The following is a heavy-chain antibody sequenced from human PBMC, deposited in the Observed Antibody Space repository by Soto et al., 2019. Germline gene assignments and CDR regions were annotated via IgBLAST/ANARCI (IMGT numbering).Heavy chain of an antibody. CDR1: GFTFSSYS. V-gene: IGHV3-30*03. Sequence: VQLVESGGGLVQPGGSLRLSCAASGFTFSSYSMNWVRQAPGQGLEWVALVSKDGNEKHYADSVKGRFTISRDNSRNMVYLQLSSLKDEDTAVYYCVTEGAAGYFPNWGQGTLVTVSS. CDR2: VSKDGNEK. D-gene: IGHD3-22*01. J-gene: IGHJ4*02. CDR3: VTEGAAGYFPN.